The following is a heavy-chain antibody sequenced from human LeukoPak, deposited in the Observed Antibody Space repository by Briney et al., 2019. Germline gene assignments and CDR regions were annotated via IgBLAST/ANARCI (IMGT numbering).Heavy chain of an antibody. CDR3: ARDDYGDWPPLSDN. V-gene: IGHV3-23*01. J-gene: IGHJ4*02. CDR1: GFTFNTYA. D-gene: IGHD4-17*01. CDR2: ISITGDST. Sequence: GGSLRLSCAAAGFTFNTYAMSWVRQAPGKGLEWVSAISITGDSTHYADSVKGRFTISRDNSKNTLYLQMNSLRAEDTALYYCARDDYGDWPPLSDNWGQGTLVTVSS.